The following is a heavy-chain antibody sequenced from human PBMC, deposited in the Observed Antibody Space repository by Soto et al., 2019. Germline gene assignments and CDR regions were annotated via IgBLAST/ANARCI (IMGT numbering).Heavy chain of an antibody. Sequence: CLRLSCTASGIIFSSFAMSWVRQAPGKGLEWVSSITGSGGSTYYADSVKGRFTISRDNSENTLYLQMNSLRAEDAAIYYCAVPRISRIRGEPPASWGQGTLVTVSS. CDR3: AVPRISRIRGEPPAS. J-gene: IGHJ5*02. CDR1: GIIFSSFA. CDR2: ITGSGGST. V-gene: IGHV3-23*01. D-gene: IGHD3-10*01.